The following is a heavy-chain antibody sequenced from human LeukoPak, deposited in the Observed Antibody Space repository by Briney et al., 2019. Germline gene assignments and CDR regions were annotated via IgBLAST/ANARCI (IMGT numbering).Heavy chain of an antibody. CDR3: ARRDYGDYPFDY. J-gene: IGHJ4*02. D-gene: IGHD4-17*01. V-gene: IGHV3-48*03. CDR2: ISSSGSTI. Sequence: PGGSLRLSCAASGFIFSSYEMNWVRQAPGKGLEWVSYISSSGSTIYYADSVKGRFTISRDNAKNSLYLQMNSLRAEDTAVYYCARRDYGDYPFDYWGQGTLVTVSS. CDR1: GFIFSSYE.